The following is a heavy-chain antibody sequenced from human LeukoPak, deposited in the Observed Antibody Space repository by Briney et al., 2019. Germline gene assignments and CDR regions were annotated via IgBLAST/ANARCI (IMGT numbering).Heavy chain of an antibody. Sequence: KPSETLSLTCTVSGGSISSYYWSWIRQPPGKGLEWIGYIYYSGSTNHNPSLKSRVTISVDTSKNQFSLKLSSVTAADTAVYYCARGRAAGYFDYWGQGTLVAVSS. CDR3: ARGRAAGYFDY. CDR2: IYYSGST. D-gene: IGHD6-13*01. J-gene: IGHJ4*02. CDR1: GGSISSYY. V-gene: IGHV4-59*01.